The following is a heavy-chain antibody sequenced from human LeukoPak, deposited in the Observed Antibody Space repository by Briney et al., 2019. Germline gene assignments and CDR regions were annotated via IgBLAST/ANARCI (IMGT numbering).Heavy chain of an antibody. CDR2: IIPILGIA. CDR1: GYTFTNYG. CDR3: ARDPRGYPDY. D-gene: IGHD6-13*01. V-gene: IGHV1-69*04. J-gene: IGHJ4*02. Sequence: GASVKVSCKASGYTFTNYGISWVRQAPGQGLEWMGRIIPILGIANYAQKFQGRVAITADKSTSTAYMELSSLRSEDTAVYYCARDPRGYPDYWGQGTLVTVSS.